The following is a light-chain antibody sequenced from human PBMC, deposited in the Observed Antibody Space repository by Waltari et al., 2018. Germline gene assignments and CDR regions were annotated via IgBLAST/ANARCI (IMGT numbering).Light chain of an antibody. CDR1: HPNLGNNS. CDR3: GTWDSTLSAVV. V-gene: IGLV1-51*01. CDR2: DDD. Sequence: QSVLTQPPSVSAAPGQKVTISCSGRHPNLGNNSVSWYKQLPGTAPQLLIYDDDKRPSGIPDRFSGSKSGTSATLGITGLQTGDEADYYCGTWDSTLSAVVFGGGTKLTVL. J-gene: IGLJ2*01.